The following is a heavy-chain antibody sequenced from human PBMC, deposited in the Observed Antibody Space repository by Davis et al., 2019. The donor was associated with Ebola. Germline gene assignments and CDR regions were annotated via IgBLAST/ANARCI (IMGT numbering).Heavy chain of an antibody. CDR2: ISGSGSTI. CDR3: AVTPKYWYYFDY. J-gene: IGHJ4*02. CDR1: GFTFSSFE. Sequence: PGGSLRLSCAASGFTFSSFEMTWVRQAPGKGLEWVSYISGSGSTIFYADSVKGRFTISRDNAKNSLYLQMDSLRVEDTAIYYCAVTPKYWYYFDYWGQGTLVTVSS. D-gene: IGHD2-8*02. V-gene: IGHV3-48*03.